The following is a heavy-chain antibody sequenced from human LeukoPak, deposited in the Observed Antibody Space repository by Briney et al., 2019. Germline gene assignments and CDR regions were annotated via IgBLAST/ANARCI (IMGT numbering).Heavy chain of an antibody. CDR1: GYTFTSYY. J-gene: IGHJ4*02. D-gene: IGHD6-19*01. V-gene: IGHV1-46*01. Sequence: ASVKVSCKASGYTFTSYYMHWVRQAPGQGLEWMGIINPSGGSTSYAQKFQGRVTMTRDTSTSTVYMELSSLRSKDTAVYYCAREDKVAGLDYWGQGTLVTVSS. CDR2: INPSGGST. CDR3: AREDKVAGLDY.